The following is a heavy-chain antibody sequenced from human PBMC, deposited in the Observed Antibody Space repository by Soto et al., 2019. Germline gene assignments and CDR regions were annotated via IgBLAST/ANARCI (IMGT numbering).Heavy chain of an antibody. CDR3: ARAQGLPYYFDY. CDR1: GYTFTSYY. Sequence: ASVKVSCKASGYTFTSYYMHWVRQAPGQGLEWMGWINPNSGGTYYVQKFQGRVTMTRDTSISTAYMELSRLRSDDTAVYYCARAQGLPYYFDYWGQGTLVTVSS. V-gene: IGHV1-2*02. D-gene: IGHD2-21*02. CDR2: INPNSGGT. J-gene: IGHJ4*02.